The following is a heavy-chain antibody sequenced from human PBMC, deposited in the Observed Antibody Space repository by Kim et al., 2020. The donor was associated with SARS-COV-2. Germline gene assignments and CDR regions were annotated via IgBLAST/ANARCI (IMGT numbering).Heavy chain of an antibody. CDR1: GFTFSNAW. CDR3: TTDLLLWFGEEWFDP. Sequence: GGSLRLSCAASGFTFSNAWMSWVRQAPGKGLEWVGRIKSKTDGGTTDYAAPVKGRFTISRDDSKNTLYLQMNSLKTEDTAVYYCTTDLLLWFGEEWFDPWGQGTLVTVSS. D-gene: IGHD3-10*01. V-gene: IGHV3-15*01. J-gene: IGHJ5*02. CDR2: IKSKTDGGTT.